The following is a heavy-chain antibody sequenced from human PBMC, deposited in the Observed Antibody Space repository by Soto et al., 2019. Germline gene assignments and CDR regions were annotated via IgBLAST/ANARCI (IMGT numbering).Heavy chain of an antibody. CDR3: ARRPLSTVTPFDY. CDR2: IYYSGST. Sequence: QLQLQESGPGLVKPSETLSLTCTVSGGSISSSSYYWGWIRQPPGKGLEWIGSIYYSGSTYYNPYLKTRVPISVDTSKNQCSLQLSSVTAADTAVYYCARRPLSTVTPFDYWGQGTLVTVSS. J-gene: IGHJ4*02. CDR1: GGSISSSSYY. V-gene: IGHV4-39*01. D-gene: IGHD4-17*01.